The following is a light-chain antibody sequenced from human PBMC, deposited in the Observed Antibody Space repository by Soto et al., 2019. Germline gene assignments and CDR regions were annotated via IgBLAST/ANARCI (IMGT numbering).Light chain of an antibody. CDR1: ARLLHQNGYNY. J-gene: IGKJ1*01. V-gene: IGKV2-28*01. CDR2: LGS. Sequence: IVMTQSPLYLSITPGEAASISCMSSARLLHQNGYNYMDWYLQKPGQSPQLLIYLGSNRASGVPHRFSGSGSGTDFTLEISRVEIEHLRIYHCLQDLRATPTIGQGTKV. CDR3: LQDLRATPT.